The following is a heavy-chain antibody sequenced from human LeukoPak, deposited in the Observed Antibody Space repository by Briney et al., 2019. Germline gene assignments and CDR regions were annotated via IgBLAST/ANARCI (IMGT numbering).Heavy chain of an antibody. V-gene: IGHV3-21*01. D-gene: IGHD3-22*01. CDR1: GFTFSNYD. Sequence: GGSLRLSCTVSGFTFSNYDMSWVRQAPGKGLEWVASITTSSSHIYHAVSVRGRFTITRDNAKNSLCLQMNGLRAEDTAVYYCARGGFTLIREDAFDIWGQGTMVTVSS. CDR3: ARGGFTLIREDAFDI. CDR2: ITTSSSHI. J-gene: IGHJ3*02.